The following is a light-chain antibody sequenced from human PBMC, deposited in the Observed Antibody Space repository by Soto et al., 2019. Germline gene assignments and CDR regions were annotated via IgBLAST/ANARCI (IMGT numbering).Light chain of an antibody. J-gene: IGKJ1*01. V-gene: IGKV2-28*01. Sequence: DIVMTQSPLSLPVTPGEPASISCRSSQSLLHSNGYNYLDWYLQKPGQSPQLLIYWGSNRASGVPDRFSGIGSGPDFTLKINRVEAEDVGVYFCMPGLKSPPTFGQGTKVEIK. CDR3: MPGLKSPPT. CDR2: WGS. CDR1: QSLLHSNGYNY.